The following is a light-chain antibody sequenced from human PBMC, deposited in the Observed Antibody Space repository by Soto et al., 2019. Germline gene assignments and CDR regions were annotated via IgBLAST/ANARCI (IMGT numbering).Light chain of an antibody. CDR3: QQYGSSPRT. J-gene: IGKJ1*01. CDR1: QTVSTNY. CDR2: GAS. V-gene: IGKV3-20*01. Sequence: EIVLTQSPGTLSLSPVERATLSCRASQTVSTNYLAWYQQKPGQAPRLLIYGASKRATGIPDRFSGSGSGTDFTLTISRLVPEDFAVYCCQQYGSSPRTFGQGTKVDI.